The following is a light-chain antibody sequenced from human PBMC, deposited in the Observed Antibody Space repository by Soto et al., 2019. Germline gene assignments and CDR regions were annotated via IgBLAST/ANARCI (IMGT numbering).Light chain of an antibody. Sequence: EIGLTQSPGTLSLSTGERATLSCRASQSVSSSYLAWYQQKPGQAPRLLIYGASSRATGIPDRFSGSGSGTDFTLTISRLEPEDFAVYYCQQYGSSRITFGQGTRLEIK. CDR2: GAS. J-gene: IGKJ5*01. CDR3: QQYGSSRIT. V-gene: IGKV3-20*01. CDR1: QSVSSSY.